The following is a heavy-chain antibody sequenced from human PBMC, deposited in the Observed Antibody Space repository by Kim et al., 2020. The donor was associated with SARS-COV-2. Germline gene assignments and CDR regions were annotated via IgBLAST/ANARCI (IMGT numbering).Heavy chain of an antibody. V-gene: IGHV3-48*03. CDR1: GFTFSSYE. D-gene: IGHD2-15*01. CDR2: ISSRGMTK. Sequence: GGSLRLSCAASGFTFSSYEKNWVRQAPGKGLEWVSYISSRGMTKYYADSVKGRFTISRDNAKNSVYLQMNSLRAEDTAVYYCARTGSGRGNYLDYWGQGILVTVSS. J-gene: IGHJ4*02. CDR3: ARTGSGRGNYLDY.